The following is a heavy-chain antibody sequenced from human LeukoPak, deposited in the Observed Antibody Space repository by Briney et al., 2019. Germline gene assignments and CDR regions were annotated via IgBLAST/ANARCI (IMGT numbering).Heavy chain of an antibody. V-gene: IGHV4-38-2*02. Sequence: KTSETLSLTCTVSGYSISSGYYWGWIRQPPGKGLEWIGSIYYSGSTYYNPSLKSRVTISVDTSKNQFSLKLSSVTAADTAVYYCARSQRAYSGYDYGLLPDYWGQGTLVTVSS. CDR2: IYYSGST. CDR3: ARSQRAYSGYDYGLLPDY. CDR1: GYSISSGYY. J-gene: IGHJ4*02. D-gene: IGHD5-12*01.